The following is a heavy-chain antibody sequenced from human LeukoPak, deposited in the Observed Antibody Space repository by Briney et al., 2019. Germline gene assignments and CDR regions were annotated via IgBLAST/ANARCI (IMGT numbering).Heavy chain of an antibody. CDR1: GGSISSHY. J-gene: IGHJ6*02. D-gene: IGHD5-24*01. CDR3: ARDNRWLQPTTYYYYGMDV. Sequence: SETLSLTCTVSGGSISSHYWSWIRQPPGKGLEWMGYIYNSGSISYNPSLKSRVTISVDTSKTQFSLKLSSVTAADTAVYYCARDNRWLQPTTYYYYGMDVWGQGTTVTVSS. V-gene: IGHV4-59*11. CDR2: IYNSGSI.